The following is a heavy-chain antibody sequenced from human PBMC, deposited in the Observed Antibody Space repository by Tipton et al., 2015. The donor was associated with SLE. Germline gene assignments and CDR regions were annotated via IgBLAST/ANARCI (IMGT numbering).Heavy chain of an antibody. D-gene: IGHD6-6*01. CDR3: ARVLVARLWGFDY. Sequence: GRFTISRDNAKKSLYLQMNSLRAEDTAVYYCARVLVARLWGFDYWGQGTLVTVSS. V-gene: IGHV3-11*06. J-gene: IGHJ4*02.